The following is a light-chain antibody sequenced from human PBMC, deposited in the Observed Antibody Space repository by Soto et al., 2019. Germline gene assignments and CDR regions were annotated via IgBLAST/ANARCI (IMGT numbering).Light chain of an antibody. CDR2: GAS. CDR3: QQYGSSPIT. CDR1: QSVSSY. J-gene: IGKJ5*01. V-gene: IGKV3-20*01. Sequence: EIVLRQSPGTLSLSPGERATLSCRASQSVSSYLAWYQQKPGQAPRLLIYGASSRATGIPDRFSGSGSGTDFTLTISRLEPEDFAVYYCQQYGSSPITFGQGTRLEIK.